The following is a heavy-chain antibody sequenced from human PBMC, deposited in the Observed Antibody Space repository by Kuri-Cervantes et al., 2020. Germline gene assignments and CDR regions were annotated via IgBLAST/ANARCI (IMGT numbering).Heavy chain of an antibody. J-gene: IGHJ3*02. V-gene: IGHV3-13*01. CDR3: ARPGHCSGGSCQRAFDI. D-gene: IGHD2-15*01. CDR1: GFTFSSYD. CDR2: IGTAGDT. Sequence: GGSLRLSCAASGFTFSSYDMHWVRQATGKGLEWVSAIGTAGDTYYPGSVKGRFTISRENAKNSLYLQMNSLRAGDTAVYYCARPGHCSGGSCQRAFDIWGPGTMVTVSS.